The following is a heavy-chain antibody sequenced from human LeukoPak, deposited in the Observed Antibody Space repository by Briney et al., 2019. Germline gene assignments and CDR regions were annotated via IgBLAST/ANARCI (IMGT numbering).Heavy chain of an antibody. V-gene: IGHV3-48*04. CDR1: GFTFSSYS. D-gene: IGHD1-1*01. CDR2: ISSSSSTI. CDR3: VKYNRLHPEDPSYFDY. Sequence: GGSLRLSCAASGFTFSSYSMNWVRQAPGKGLEWVSYISSSSSTIYYADSVKGRFTISRDNAKNTLYLQMNSLRAEDTAVYYCVKYNRLHPEDPSYFDYWGQGTLVTVSS. J-gene: IGHJ4*02.